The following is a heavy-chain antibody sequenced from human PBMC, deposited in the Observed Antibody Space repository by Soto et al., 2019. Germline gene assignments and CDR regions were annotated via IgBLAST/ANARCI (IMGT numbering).Heavy chain of an antibody. V-gene: IGHV1-3*01. J-gene: IGHJ4*02. Sequence: ASVQVSCQASGYTFTSYAMHWVRQAPGQRLEWMGGINPSNGNTKYSQKFQGRVTITADASASPAYMELISLRSEDTAVYYCARESRYCSGGSCYFLPCNDYWGQGTLVTVSS. CDR3: ARESRYCSGGSCYFLPCNDY. CDR2: INPSNGNT. CDR1: GYTFTSYA. D-gene: IGHD2-15*01.